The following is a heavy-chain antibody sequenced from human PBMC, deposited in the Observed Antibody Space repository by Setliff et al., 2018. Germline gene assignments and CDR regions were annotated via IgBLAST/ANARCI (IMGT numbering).Heavy chain of an antibody. Sequence: SETLSLTCAVSGGSISNTFYYWTWIRQPAGKGLEWIGQIYTSWSTNYNTSLKSRVTISVDTSKNQFSLQLSSVTAADTAVYYCARMSGFLYIDVWGKGTKVTVSS. CDR2: IYTSWST. CDR3: ARMSGFLYIDV. D-gene: IGHD3-3*01. J-gene: IGHJ6*04. V-gene: IGHV4-61*09. CDR1: GGSISNTFYY.